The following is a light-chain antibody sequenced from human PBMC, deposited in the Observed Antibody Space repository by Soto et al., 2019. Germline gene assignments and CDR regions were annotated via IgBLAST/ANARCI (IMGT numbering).Light chain of an antibody. J-gene: IGKJ4*01. CDR3: QQYGTSPPT. Sequence: EIVLTQSPGTLSVPLGETATLSCRASQTVSSNYVAWYQQKPGQAPRLLIFGATNRATGVSDNFSGGGSGTAFTLTIFSLEPEEPAIYICQQYGTSPPTFGGGTKVEI. CDR2: GAT. CDR1: QTVSSNY. V-gene: IGKV3-20*01.